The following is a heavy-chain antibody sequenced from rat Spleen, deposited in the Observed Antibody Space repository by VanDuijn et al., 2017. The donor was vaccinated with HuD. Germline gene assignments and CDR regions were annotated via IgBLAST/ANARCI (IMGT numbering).Heavy chain of an antibody. CDR1: GYDITNNY. Sequence: EVQLQESGPGLVKPSQSLSLTCSVSGYDITNNYWGWIRKFPGNKMEWMGFITYSGGISYNPSLQSRISITRDTSKNQFFLQVNSVTTEDTATYYCAKTTVAYYYVMDAWGQGASVTVSS. J-gene: IGHJ4*01. V-gene: IGHV3-1*01. CDR3: AKTTVAYYYVMDA. D-gene: IGHD1-3*01. CDR2: ITYSGGI.